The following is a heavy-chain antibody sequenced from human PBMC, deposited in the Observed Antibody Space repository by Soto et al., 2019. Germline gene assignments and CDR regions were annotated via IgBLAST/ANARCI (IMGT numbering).Heavy chain of an antibody. CDR1: GYIFITHW. V-gene: IGHV5-51*01. CDR2: INPADSDI. D-gene: IGHD3-22*01. J-gene: IGHJ5*01. Sequence: GESQKISCNGSGYIFITHWIAWVRQMPGEGLEWMGIINPADSDIRYSPSFQGQVTISVDKSINTAYLQWSSLKASDTATYYCTRPQSSGWYDFWGQGTLVT. CDR3: TRPQSSGWYDF.